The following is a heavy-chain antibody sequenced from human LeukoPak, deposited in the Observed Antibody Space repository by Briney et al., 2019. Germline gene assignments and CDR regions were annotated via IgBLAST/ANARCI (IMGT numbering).Heavy chain of an antibody. CDR1: GFTVSSNY. CDR2: IYSGGST. J-gene: IGHJ2*01. Sequence: GGSLRLSCAASGFTVSSNYMSWVRQAPGKGLEWVSVIYSGGSTYYADSVKGRFTISRDNSKNPLYLQMNSLRAEDTAVYYCARDRWDYGSGFWYFDLWGRGTLVTVSS. CDR3: ARDRWDYGSGFWYFDL. V-gene: IGHV3-53*01. D-gene: IGHD3-10*01.